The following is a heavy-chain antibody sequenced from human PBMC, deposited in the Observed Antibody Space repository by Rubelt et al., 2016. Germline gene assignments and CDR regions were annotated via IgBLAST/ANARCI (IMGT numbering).Heavy chain of an antibody. V-gene: IGHV3-49*05. Sequence: EVQLVESGGGLVKPGRSLRLSCTASGFTFGDYAMSWFRQAPGKGLEWVGFIRSKAYGGTTEYAACVKGRFTISRDDSKSIADRQMNSLKTEDTAVYYCTRDFPNLRFQYYGMDVWGQGTTVTVSS. CDR2: IRSKAYGGTT. CDR1: GFTFGDYA. CDR3: TRDFPNLRFQYYGMDV. J-gene: IGHJ6*02. D-gene: IGHD3-3*01.